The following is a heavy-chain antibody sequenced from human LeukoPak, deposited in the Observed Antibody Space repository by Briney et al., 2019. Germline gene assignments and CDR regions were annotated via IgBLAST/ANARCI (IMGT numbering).Heavy chain of an antibody. D-gene: IGHD2-15*01. V-gene: IGHV4-34*01. Sequence: PSETLCLTCAVYGGSFSGYYWSWIRQPPGKGLEWIGEINHSGSTNYNPSLKSRVTISVDTSKNQFSLKLSSVTAADTAVYYCARSAYCSGGSCYSRPRTNWFDPWGQGTLVTVSS. CDR1: GGSFSGYY. CDR2: INHSGST. J-gene: IGHJ5*02. CDR3: ARSAYCSGGSCYSRPRTNWFDP.